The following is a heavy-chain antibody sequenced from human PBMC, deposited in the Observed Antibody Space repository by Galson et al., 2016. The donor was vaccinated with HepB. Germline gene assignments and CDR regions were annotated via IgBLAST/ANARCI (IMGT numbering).Heavy chain of an antibody. J-gene: IGHJ6*04. CDR2: IKQSGSDK. CDR3: ARDRAYSMSWSTWDGALDV. CDR1: GFRLSGYW. D-gene: IGHD6-13*01. V-gene: IGHV3-7*03. Sequence: SLRLSCAASGFRLSGYWMSWVRQAPGKGLEWVANIKQSGSDKYYVDSVKGRFAISRDNAPNSVYLQMNSLRAEDTALYYCARDRAYSMSWSTWDGALDVWGKGTTVTVSS.